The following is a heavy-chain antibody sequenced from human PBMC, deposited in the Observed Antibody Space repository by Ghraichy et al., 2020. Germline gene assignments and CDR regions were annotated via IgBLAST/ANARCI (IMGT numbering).Heavy chain of an antibody. CDR2: VYYSGSA. D-gene: IGHD4-23*01. CDR3: ARQAGGNYLLRYFDF. CDR1: GGSITETAYF. J-gene: IGHJ4*02. Sequence: SETLSLTCTVSGGSITETAYFWGWVRQSPGKGLEWIGTVYYSGSAYYNPSLTTRVAISVDTSTNQFSLNLNSVTVADTAVYFCARQAGGNYLLRYFDFWGQGAPVTVSS. V-gene: IGHV4-39*01.